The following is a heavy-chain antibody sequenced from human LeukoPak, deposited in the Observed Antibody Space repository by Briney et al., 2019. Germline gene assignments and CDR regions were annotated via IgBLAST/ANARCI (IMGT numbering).Heavy chain of an antibody. Sequence: ASVKVSCKASGYTFTGYFIHWVRQAPGQGLEWMGWINPNSGGTNSAQKFQGRVSMTRDTSINSAYMELSRLRSDDTAVYYCATLDLLDYRGQGTLVTVSS. V-gene: IGHV1-2*02. J-gene: IGHJ4*02. CDR3: ATLDLLDY. CDR2: INPNSGGT. CDR1: GYTFTGYF.